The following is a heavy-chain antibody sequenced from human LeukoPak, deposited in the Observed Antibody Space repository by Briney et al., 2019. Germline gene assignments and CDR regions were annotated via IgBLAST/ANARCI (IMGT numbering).Heavy chain of an antibody. CDR2: IIPILGIA. J-gene: IGHJ4*02. CDR3: ARVVGATTLDY. CDR1: GGTFSSYA. D-gene: IGHD1-26*01. V-gene: IGHV1-69*04. Sequence: GSSVKVSCTASGGTFSSYAISWVRQAPGQGLEWMGRIIPILGIANYAQKFQGRVTITADKSTSTAYMELSSLRSEDTAVYYCARVVGATTLDYWGQGTLVTVSS.